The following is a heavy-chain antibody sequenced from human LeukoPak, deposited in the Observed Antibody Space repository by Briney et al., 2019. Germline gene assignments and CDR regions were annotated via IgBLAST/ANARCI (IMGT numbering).Heavy chain of an antibody. CDR1: GGSISNYY. D-gene: IGHD1-26*01. V-gene: IGHV4-59*01. CDR2: IYYTGST. CDR3: ARDQPSGGKYYFDY. Sequence: SETLSLTRTVSGGSISNYYWTWIRQPPGKGLEWIGYIYYTGSTNYNPSLKSRVTISLDTSKNQFSLKLSSVTAADTAMYYCARDQPSGGKYYFDYWGQGTLVTVSS. J-gene: IGHJ4*02.